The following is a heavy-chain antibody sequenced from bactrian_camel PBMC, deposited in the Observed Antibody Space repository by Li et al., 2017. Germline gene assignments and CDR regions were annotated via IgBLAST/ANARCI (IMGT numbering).Heavy chain of an antibody. J-gene: IGHJ6*01. CDR3: AADSRICRSGYVAWSLRSADFGY. V-gene: IGHV3S57*01. Sequence: QVQLVESGGGSVQAGGSLRLSRAASGGTVSSFCMGWFRQAQGKERELVSMSSSDGTTAYADSVKGRFTISRDSATNTLTLQMNSLKPEDTAMYYCAADSRICRSGYVAWSLRSADFGYWGQGTQVTVS. D-gene: IGHD1*01. CDR2: SSSDGTT. CDR1: GGTVSSFC.